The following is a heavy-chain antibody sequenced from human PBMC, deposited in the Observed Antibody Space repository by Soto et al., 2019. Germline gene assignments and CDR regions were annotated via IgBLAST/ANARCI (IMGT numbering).Heavy chain of an antibody. J-gene: IGHJ6*02. CDR1: GADINSYS. Sequence: ETLSLTCSVSGADINSYSWTWILQPAGKGLEWIGRIYTSASINYNPSLKGRVTLSVDTSTNQVSLRLASVTAADTAIYYCARDREAGYNFYYGMDVWGQGTTVTVSS. D-gene: IGHD6-19*01. V-gene: IGHV4-4*07. CDR2: IYTSASI. CDR3: ARDREAGYNFYYGMDV.